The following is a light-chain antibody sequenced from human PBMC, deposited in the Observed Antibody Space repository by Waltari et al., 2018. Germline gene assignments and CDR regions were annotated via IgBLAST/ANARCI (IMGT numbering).Light chain of an antibody. V-gene: IGLV2-14*01. CDR1: GSDVGGYDY. Sequence: QSALTQPASVSGSPGQAIIISCTGTGSDVGGYDYVSWYQQYPGQAPRLIIYDVYKLPSGVSNRFSGSNSDNTASLTISGLRAEDESVYYCSSYTSSGVVFGGGTKLTVL. CDR2: DVY. J-gene: IGLJ2*01. CDR3: SSYTSSGVV.